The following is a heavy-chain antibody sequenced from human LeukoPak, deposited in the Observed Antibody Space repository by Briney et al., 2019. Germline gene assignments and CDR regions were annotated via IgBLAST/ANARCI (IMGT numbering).Heavy chain of an antibody. D-gene: IGHD4/OR15-4a*01. CDR1: GFTFSSYG. CDR2: ISGSGGST. CDR3: ARRAGAYSYPYDY. V-gene: IGHV3-23*01. J-gene: IGHJ4*02. Sequence: PGGSLRLSCAASGFTFSSYGMSWVRQAPGKGLEWVSAISGSGGSTYYADSVKGRFTISRDNSKNTLYLQMNSLRAEDTAVYYCARRAGAYSYPYDYWGQGTLVTVSS.